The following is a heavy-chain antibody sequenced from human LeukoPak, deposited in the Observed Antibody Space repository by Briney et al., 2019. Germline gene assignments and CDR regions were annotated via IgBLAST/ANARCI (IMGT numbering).Heavy chain of an antibody. J-gene: IGHJ5*02. Sequence: GGSLRLSCAASGFTLSNYAMHWVRQAPGKGLEWVAVISYDGSNKYYADSVKGRFTISRDNSKNTLYLQMNSLRAEDTAVYYCARVPAEWELPGWFDPWGQGTLVTVSS. CDR3: ARVPAEWELPGWFDP. V-gene: IGHV3-30*04. D-gene: IGHD1-26*01. CDR2: ISYDGSNK. CDR1: GFTLSNYA.